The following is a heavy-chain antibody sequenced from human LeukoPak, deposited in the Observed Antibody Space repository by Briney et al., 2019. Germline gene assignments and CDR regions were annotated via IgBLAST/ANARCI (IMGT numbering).Heavy chain of an antibody. CDR2: IWYDGSNK. Sequence: GGSLRLSCAASGFTFSSYGMHWVRQAPGKGLEWVAVIWYDGSNKYYADSVKGRFTISRDNSKNTLYLQMNSLRAEDTAMYYCATLYYDSSGYFYWGQGTLVTVSS. J-gene: IGHJ4*02. D-gene: IGHD3-22*01. V-gene: IGHV3-33*01. CDR1: GFTFSSYG. CDR3: ATLYYDSSGYFY.